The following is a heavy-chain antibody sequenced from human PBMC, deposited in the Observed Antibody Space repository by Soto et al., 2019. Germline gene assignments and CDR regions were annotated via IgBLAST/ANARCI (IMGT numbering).Heavy chain of an antibody. CDR3: ESYEWDNVGLIGN. Sequence: EVQLVESGGGLVQPGGSLRLSCAASGFTFSSYEMNWVRQAPGKGLEWASYISSSGRTIYYADSVKGRFTISRDNGKNSLFLQMNSLRGEDTALYYCESYEWDNVGLIGNWGQGTLVTVSS. CDR1: GFTFSSYE. CDR2: ISSSGRTI. V-gene: IGHV3-48*03. D-gene: IGHD1-26*01. J-gene: IGHJ4*02.